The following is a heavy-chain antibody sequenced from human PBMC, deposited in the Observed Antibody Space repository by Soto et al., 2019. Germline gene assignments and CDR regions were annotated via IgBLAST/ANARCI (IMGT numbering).Heavy chain of an antibody. J-gene: IGHJ4*02. CDR3: AKWSGFGDL. V-gene: IGHV3-23*01. CDR2: ITRSADLS. CDR1: GFAFSSYS. D-gene: IGHD3-10*01. Sequence: GGSLRLSCEASGFAFSSYSITWVRQAPGKGLEYVSGITRSADLSFYADSVRGRFTVSRDNSKNTAYLQMNSLRVEDTAVYYCAKWSGFGDLWGQGTLVTVSS.